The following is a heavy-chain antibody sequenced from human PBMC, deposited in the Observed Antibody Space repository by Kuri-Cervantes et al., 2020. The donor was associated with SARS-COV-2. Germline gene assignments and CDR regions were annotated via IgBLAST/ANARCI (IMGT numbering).Heavy chain of an antibody. V-gene: IGHV4-34*01. D-gene: IGHD3-22*01. J-gene: IGHJ4*02. CDR1: GGSFSNFL. CDR3: ARDSGWLYTRGPGFDS. CDR2: INYSGTT. Sequence: ESLKISCGVYGGSFSNFLWDWVRQPPGKGLEWIGEINYSGTTNYNPSLKSRVTISVDPSKNLFSLNLTSVTAADTAMYYCARDSGWLYTRGPGFDSWGRGTLVTVSS.